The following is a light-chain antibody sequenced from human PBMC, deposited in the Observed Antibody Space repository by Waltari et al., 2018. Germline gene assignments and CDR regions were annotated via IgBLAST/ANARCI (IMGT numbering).Light chain of an antibody. Sequence: EIVLTQSPATLSLSPGERATLPCRASQSVSSYLAWYQQKPGQAPRLLIYDASIRATGIPARFSGSGSGTDFTLTISSLEPEDFAVYYCQLRSNWKEGFTFGPGTKVDI. V-gene: IGKV3-11*01. CDR1: QSVSSY. CDR3: QLRSNWKEGFT. J-gene: IGKJ3*01. CDR2: DAS.